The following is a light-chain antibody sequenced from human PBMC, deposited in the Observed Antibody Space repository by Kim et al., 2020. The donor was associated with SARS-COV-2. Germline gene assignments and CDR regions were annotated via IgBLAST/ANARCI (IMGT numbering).Light chain of an antibody. CDR2: GAS. V-gene: IGKV3-20*01. CDR1: QSVSSSY. CDR3: QQYGSSPYT. Sequence: IVLTQSPGTLSLSPGERATPSCRASQSVSSSYLAWYQQKPGQAPRLLIYGASSRATGIPGRFSGSGSGTDFTLTISRLEPDDFAVYYCQQYGSSPYTFGQGTKLEI. J-gene: IGKJ2*01.